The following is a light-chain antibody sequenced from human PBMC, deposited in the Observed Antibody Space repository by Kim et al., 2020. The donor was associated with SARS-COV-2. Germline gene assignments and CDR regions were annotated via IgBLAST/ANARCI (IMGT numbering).Light chain of an antibody. Sequence: EIVLTQSPGTLSLSPGERATLSCWASQSVSNNYLAWYQQKPGQAPRLLIYGASSRASGIPDRFSGSGSGTDFTLTISRLEPEDFAMYYCQQAGSSPYTFGQGTKLEIK. CDR3: QQAGSSPYT. CDR1: QSVSNNY. J-gene: IGKJ2*01. CDR2: GAS. V-gene: IGKV3-20*01.